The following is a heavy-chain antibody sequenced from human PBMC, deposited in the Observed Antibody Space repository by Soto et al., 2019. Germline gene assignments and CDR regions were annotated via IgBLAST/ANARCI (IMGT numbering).Heavy chain of an antibody. CDR1: GGTFRNYP. CDR2: IFPLTDIP. Sequence: QVQLVQSGTEVKKPGSSVKVSCKASGGTFRNYPNNCVRQAPGQGLEWMGSIFPLTDIPDKAQNFQARLTISADTSTSTPDTELISLTSDDTAMYFCARGPLVVLNYFESWGQRTLVTVSS. V-gene: IGHV1-69*02. J-gene: IGHJ4*02. CDR3: ARGPLVVLNYFES.